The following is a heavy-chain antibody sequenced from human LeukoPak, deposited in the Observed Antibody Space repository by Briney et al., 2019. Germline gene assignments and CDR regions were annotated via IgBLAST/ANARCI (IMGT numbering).Heavy chain of an antibody. CDR3: ARVGGYCSSTSCLDV. V-gene: IGHV1-69*04. J-gene: IGHJ6*04. CDR2: IIPILGIA. Sequence: ASVKVSCKASGYTFTSYGISWVRQAPGQGFEWMGRIIPILGIANYAQKFQGRVTITADKSTSTAYMELSSLRSEDTAVYYCARVGGYCSSTSCLDVWGKGTTVTVSS. CDR1: GYTFTSYG. D-gene: IGHD2-2*01.